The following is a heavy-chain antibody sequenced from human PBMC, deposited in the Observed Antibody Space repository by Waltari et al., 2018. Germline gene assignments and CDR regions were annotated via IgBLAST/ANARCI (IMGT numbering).Heavy chain of an antibody. CDR2: ISWDGGST. J-gene: IGHJ4*02. CDR3: GVHCSSTSCLVDY. V-gene: IGHV3-43D*04. D-gene: IGHD2-2*01. Sequence: EVQLVESGGVVVQPGGSLRISCAASGFTCDDYAMQWVRQAPGKGLEWVSLISWDGGSTYYADSVKGRFTISRDNSKNSLYLQMNSLRAEDTALYYCGVHCSSTSCLVDYWGQGTLVTVSS. CDR1: GFTCDDYA.